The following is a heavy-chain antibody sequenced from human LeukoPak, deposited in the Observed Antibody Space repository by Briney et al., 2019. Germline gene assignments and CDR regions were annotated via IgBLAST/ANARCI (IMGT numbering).Heavy chain of an antibody. CDR2: ISSNGGST. D-gene: IGHD3-9*01. CDR1: GFTFSSYA. J-gene: IGHJ4*02. CDR3: ARGGWGAKYYDILTGSSDYDY. V-gene: IGHV3-64*01. Sequence: KTGGSLRLSCAASGFTFSSYAMHWVRQAPGKGLEYVSAISSNGGSTYYANSVKGRFTISRDNSKNMLYLQMGSLRAEDMAVYYCARGGWGAKYYDILTGSSDYDYWGQGTLVTVSS.